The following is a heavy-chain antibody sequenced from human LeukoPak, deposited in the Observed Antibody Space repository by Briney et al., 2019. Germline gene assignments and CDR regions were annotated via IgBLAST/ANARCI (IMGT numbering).Heavy chain of an antibody. J-gene: IGHJ4*02. V-gene: IGHV4-59*08. D-gene: IGHD6-19*01. CDR1: GGSISSYY. CDR2: IYYSGST. CDR3: ARHGTFSRPGGWYYFDY. Sequence: SETLSLTCTVSGGSISSYYWSWIRQPPGKGLEWIGYIYYSGSTNYNPSLKSRVTISADTSKNQFSLKLSSVTAADTAVYYCARHGTFSRPGGWYYFDYWGQGTLVTVSS.